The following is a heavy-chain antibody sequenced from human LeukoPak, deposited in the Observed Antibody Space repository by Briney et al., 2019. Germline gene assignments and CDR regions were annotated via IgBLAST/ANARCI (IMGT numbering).Heavy chain of an antibody. CDR2: ISYSGST. Sequence: NTSETLSLTCTVSGASISSYYWSWIRQPPGKGLEWIGYISYSGSTNYNPSLKSRVTMSVDTSKNQISLKLSSVSAADTAVYYCAREIGDYYDSSGYRTYYFDYWGQGTLVTVSS. J-gene: IGHJ4*02. CDR3: AREIGDYYDSSGYRTYYFDY. D-gene: IGHD3-22*01. CDR1: GASISSYY. V-gene: IGHV4-59*12.